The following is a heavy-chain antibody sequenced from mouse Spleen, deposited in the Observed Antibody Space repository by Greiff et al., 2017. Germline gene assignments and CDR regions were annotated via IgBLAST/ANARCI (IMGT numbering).Heavy chain of an antibody. J-gene: IGHJ3*01. CDR3: AAIYYGNLWFAY. CDR1: GYTFTSYW. Sequence: VQLQQPGAELVMPGASVKLSCKASGYTFTSYWMHWVKQRPGQGLEWIGEIDPSDSYTNYNQKFKGKATLTVDKSSSTAYMQLSSLTSEDSAVYYCAAIYYGNLWFAYWGQGTLVTVSA. V-gene: IGHV1-69*01. CDR2: IDPSDSYT. D-gene: IGHD2-1*01.